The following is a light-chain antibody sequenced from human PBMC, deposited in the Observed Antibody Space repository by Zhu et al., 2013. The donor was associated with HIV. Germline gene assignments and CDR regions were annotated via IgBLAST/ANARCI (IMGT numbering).Light chain of an antibody. CDR2: DAS. J-gene: IGKJ3*01. CDR1: QTITSNY. CDR3: QQSHGIPFA. V-gene: IGKV3D-20*02. Sequence: DIVLTQSPGTLSLSPGERATLSCRASQTITSNYLAWYQQKPGQAPRLLIYDASNRATGIPARFSGSGSGTDFTLTLSSLQPEDFATYYCQQSHGIPFAFGPGTKVDFK.